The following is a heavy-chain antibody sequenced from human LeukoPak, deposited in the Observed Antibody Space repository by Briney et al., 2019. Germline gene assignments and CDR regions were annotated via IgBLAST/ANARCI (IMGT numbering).Heavy chain of an antibody. CDR1: GFTFSDYY. CDR2: ISSSGSTI. V-gene: IGHV3-11*04. D-gene: IGHD3-3*01. CDR3: ARAGDYYDFWSGYKPIYFDY. J-gene: IGHJ4*02. Sequence: PGGSLRLSCAASGFTFSDYYMSWIRQAPGKGLEWVSYISSSGSTIYYADSVKGRFTISRDNAKNSLYLQMNSLRAEDTAVYYCARAGDYYDFWSGYKPIYFDYWGQGTLVTVSS.